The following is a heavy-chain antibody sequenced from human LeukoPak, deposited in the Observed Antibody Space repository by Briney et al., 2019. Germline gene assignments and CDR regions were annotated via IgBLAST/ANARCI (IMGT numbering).Heavy chain of an antibody. D-gene: IGHD6-6*01. J-gene: IGHJ4*02. CDR2: IYPGDSET. V-gene: IGHV5-51*01. CDR3: ARGVAAHY. Sequence: GESLKISCKGSGYNFTKYWIGWVRQMPGKGLEWMGIIYPGDSETRYSPSFQGQVTISAGKSISTAYLQWSSLKASDTAIYYCARGVAAHYWGQGTLVTVSS. CDR1: GYNFTKYW.